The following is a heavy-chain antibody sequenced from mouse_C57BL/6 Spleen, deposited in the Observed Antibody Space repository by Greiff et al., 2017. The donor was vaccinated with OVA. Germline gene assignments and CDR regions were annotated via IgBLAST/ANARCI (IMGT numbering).Heavy chain of an antibody. J-gene: IGHJ2*01. CDR1: GYTFTSYG. D-gene: IGHD1-1*01. CDR3: ARATTVVAGDDG. CDR2: IYPRSGNT. Sequence: QVQLKESGAELARPGASVKLSCKASGYTFTSYGISWVKQRTGQGLEWIGEIYPRSGNTYYNETFKGKATLTADKSSSTAYMELRSLTSEDSAVYFCARATTVVAGDDGWGKGTTLTVST. V-gene: IGHV1-81*01.